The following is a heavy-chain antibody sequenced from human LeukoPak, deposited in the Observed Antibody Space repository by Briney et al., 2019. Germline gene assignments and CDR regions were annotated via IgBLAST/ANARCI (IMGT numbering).Heavy chain of an antibody. CDR1: GGPIRRYY. D-gene: IGHD5-18*01. V-gene: IGHV4-59*01. CDR2: IYYTGAT. J-gene: IGHJ4*02. CDR3: ARAGYSYGTGYYFNY. Sequence: VTVSLRCTVSGGPIRRYYGSCIRLPPGKGLEWIGYIYYTGATYYNPFLKSRVTISLDTYKNQFSLKLSSVTAADAAVYYCARAGYSYGTGYYFNYWGQGALVTVSS.